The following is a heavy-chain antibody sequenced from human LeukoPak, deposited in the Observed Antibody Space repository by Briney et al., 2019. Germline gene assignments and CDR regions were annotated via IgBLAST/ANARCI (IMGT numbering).Heavy chain of an antibody. J-gene: IGHJ3*02. CDR2: INSSSGGS. D-gene: IGHD4-17*01. CDR1: GGTFSSYA. V-gene: IGHV1-2*02. CDR3: VREAFTTVTSATDAFDI. Sequence: ASVKVSCKASGGTFSSYAISWVRQAPGQGLEWMGWINSSSGGSNYAQKFQGRVTMTRDTSISAAYMELSSLRSDDTAVYYCVREAFTTVTSATDAFDIWGQGTMVTVSS.